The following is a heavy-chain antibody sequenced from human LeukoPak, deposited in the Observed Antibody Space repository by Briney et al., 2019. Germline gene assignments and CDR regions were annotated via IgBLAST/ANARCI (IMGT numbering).Heavy chain of an antibody. Sequence: SSETLSLTCTVSGGSISSSSYYWGWIRQPPGKGLEWIGSIYYSGSTYYNPSLKSRVTISVDTSKNQFSLKLSSVTAADTAVYYCARVTYCSSTSCYPRVYQAFDIWGQGTMVTVSS. V-gene: IGHV4-39*07. CDR2: IYYSGST. CDR3: ARVTYCSSTSCYPRVYQAFDI. J-gene: IGHJ3*02. CDR1: GGSISSSSYY. D-gene: IGHD2-2*01.